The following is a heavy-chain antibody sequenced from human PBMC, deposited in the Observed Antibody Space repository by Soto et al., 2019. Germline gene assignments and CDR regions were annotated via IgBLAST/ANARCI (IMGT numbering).Heavy chain of an antibody. D-gene: IGHD1-26*01. J-gene: IGHJ4*02. Sequence: HPWGSLRLSCAASGFSFSNHGMYWVRHAPGKGLERVALISYDGRKEKYTESARGRLTIFRDNSTNTLDLQMSVLRGEDTAVYYSARHTAGGKITNRGALGFWGQGTLVTVSS. V-gene: IGHV3-30*04. CDR2: ISYDGRKE. CDR3: ARHTAGGKITNRGALGF. CDR1: GFSFSNHG.